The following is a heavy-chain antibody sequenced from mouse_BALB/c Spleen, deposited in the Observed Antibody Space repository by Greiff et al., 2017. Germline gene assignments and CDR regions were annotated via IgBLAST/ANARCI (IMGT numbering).Heavy chain of an antibody. CDR1: GYTFTDYW. D-gene: IGHD1-1*01. V-gene: IGHV1-69*01. Sequence: QVQLQQPGAELVMPGASVKMSCKASGYTFTDYWMHWVKQRPGQGLEWIGAIDTSDSYTSYNQKFKGKATLTVDESSSTAYMQLSSLTSEDSAVYYCVYYYGSSFAYWGQGTLVTVSA. J-gene: IGHJ3*01. CDR2: IDTSDSYT. CDR3: VYYYGSSFAY.